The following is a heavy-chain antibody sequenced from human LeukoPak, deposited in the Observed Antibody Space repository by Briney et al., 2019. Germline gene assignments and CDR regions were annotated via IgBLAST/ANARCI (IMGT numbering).Heavy chain of an antibody. CDR2: ISYDGSNK. D-gene: IGHD2-15*01. Sequence: PGGSLRLSCAASGFTFSSYGMHWVRQAPGKGLEWVAVISYDGSNKYYADSVKGRFTISRDNSKNTLYLQMNSLRAEDTAVYYCARDYTYCSGGTCYDQFDYWGQGTLVTVSS. V-gene: IGHV3-30*03. CDR3: ARDYTYCSGGTCYDQFDY. CDR1: GFTFSSYG. J-gene: IGHJ4*02.